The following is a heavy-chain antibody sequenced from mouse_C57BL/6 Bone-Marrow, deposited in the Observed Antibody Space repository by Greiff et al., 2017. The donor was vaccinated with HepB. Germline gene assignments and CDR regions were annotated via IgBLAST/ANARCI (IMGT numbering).Heavy chain of an antibody. V-gene: IGHV1-53*01. CDR2: INPSNGGT. Sequence: QVQLQQPGTELVKPGASVKLSCKASGYTFTSYWMHWVKQRPGQGLEWIGNINPSNGGTNYNEKFKSKATLTVDKSSSTAYMQLSGLTSEDSAVYYCARGGLLDWYFDVWGTGTTVTVSS. CDR1: GYTFTSYW. CDR3: ARGGLLDWYFDV. D-gene: IGHD2-3*01. J-gene: IGHJ1*03.